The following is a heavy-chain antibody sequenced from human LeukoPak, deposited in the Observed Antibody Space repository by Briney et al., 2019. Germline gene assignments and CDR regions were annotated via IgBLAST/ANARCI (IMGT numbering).Heavy chain of an antibody. D-gene: IGHD6-6*01. V-gene: IGHV1-69*05. CDR1: GGTFSSYA. CDR2: IIPIFGTA. J-gene: IGHJ4*02. Sequence: SVKVSCKASGGTFSSYAINWVRQAPGQGLEWMGGIIPIFGTANYAQKFQGRVTITTDESTSTAYMELSSLRSEDTAVYYCASSSSAGGWLDYWGQGTLVTVSS. CDR3: ASSSSAGGWLDY.